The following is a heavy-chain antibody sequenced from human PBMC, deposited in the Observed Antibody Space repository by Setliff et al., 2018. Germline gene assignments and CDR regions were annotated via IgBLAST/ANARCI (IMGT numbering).Heavy chain of an antibody. J-gene: IGHJ6*03. CDR1: GGSISSYY. CDR3: AREKGNREAPELRGLYYYYMDV. CDR2: IYTRGST. Sequence: SETLSLTCTVSGGSISSYYWSWIRQPAGKGLEWIGRIYTRGSTNYNPSLKSRVTMSVDTSKNNFYLKLSSVTAADTAVYYCAREKGNREAPELRGLYYYYMDVWGKGTTVTVSS. D-gene: IGHD3-10*01. V-gene: IGHV4-4*07.